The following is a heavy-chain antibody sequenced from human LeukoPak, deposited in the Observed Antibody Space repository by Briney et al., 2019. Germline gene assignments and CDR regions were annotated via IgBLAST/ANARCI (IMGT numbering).Heavy chain of an antibody. V-gene: IGHV3-21*01. CDR2: ISSSSSYI. D-gene: IGHD2-15*01. CDR1: GFTFSSYS. CDR3: ARGAPYCSDGSCMYYFDY. J-gene: IGHJ4*02. Sequence: GGSLRLSCAASGFTFSSYSMNWVRQAPGKGLEWVSSISSSSSYIYYADSVKGRFTISRDNAKNSLYLQMNSLRAEDTAVYYCARGAPYCSDGSCMYYFDYWGQGTLVTVSS.